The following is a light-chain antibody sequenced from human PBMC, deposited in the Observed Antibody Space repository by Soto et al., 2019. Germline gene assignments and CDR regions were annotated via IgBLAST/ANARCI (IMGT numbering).Light chain of an antibody. Sequence: QSALTQPPSASGSPGQSVTISCTGTSSDVGAYNYVCWYQQYPGKAPKLMIYEVSKRPSGVPDRFSGSKSGKTASLTVSGLQPEDEADYYCTSYAGSNIWVFGGGTKVTVL. V-gene: IGLV2-8*01. J-gene: IGLJ3*02. CDR1: SSDVGAYNY. CDR2: EVS. CDR3: TSYAGSNIWV.